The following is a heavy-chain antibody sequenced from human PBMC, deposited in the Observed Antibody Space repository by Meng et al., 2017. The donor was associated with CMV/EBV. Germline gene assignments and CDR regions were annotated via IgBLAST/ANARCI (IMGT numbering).Heavy chain of an antibody. CDR1: GGSFSGCY. J-gene: IGHJ4*02. CDR3: ARASSGWIGY. D-gene: IGHD6-19*01. V-gene: IGHV4-34*01. CDR2: INHSGST. Sequence: LTCAVDGGSFSGCYWSWIRQPPGKGLEWIGEINHSGSTNYNPSLKSRVTISVDTSKNQFSLKLSSVTAADTAVYYCARASSGWIGYWGQGTLVTVSS.